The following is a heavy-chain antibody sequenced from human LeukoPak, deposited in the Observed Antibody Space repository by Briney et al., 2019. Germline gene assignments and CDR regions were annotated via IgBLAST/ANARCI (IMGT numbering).Heavy chain of an antibody. Sequence: GGSLRLSCAASGFTFSSYWMHWVRQVPGKGLVWVSHINTDGTGTTYAASVKGRFTISRDNAKNTLYLQMNRLRAEDTAVYYCARVLGAFYDFWRGRGELDYWGQGTLVTVSS. CDR1: GFTFSSYW. CDR3: ARVLGAFYDFWRGRGELDY. V-gene: IGHV3-74*01. J-gene: IGHJ4*02. D-gene: IGHD3-3*01. CDR2: INTDGTGT.